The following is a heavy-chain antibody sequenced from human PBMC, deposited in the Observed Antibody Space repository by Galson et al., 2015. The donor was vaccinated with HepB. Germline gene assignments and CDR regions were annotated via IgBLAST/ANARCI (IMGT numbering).Heavy chain of an antibody. CDR2: INAGNGNT. D-gene: IGHD1-26*01. Sequence: SGYTFTSYAMHWVRQAPGQRLEWMGWINAGNGNTKYSQKFQGRVTITRDTSASTAYMELSSLRSEDTAVYYCARDGEWELLSYWGQGTLVTVSS. J-gene: IGHJ4*02. CDR1: GYTFTSYA. CDR3: ARDGEWELLSY. V-gene: IGHV1-3*01.